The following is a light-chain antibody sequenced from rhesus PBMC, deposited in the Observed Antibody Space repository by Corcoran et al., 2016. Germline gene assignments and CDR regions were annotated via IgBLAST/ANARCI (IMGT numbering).Light chain of an antibody. CDR3: QETANLWT. CDR1: QSVSSY. CDR2: GAS. J-gene: IGKJ1*01. Sequence: EIVMTQSPATLSLSPGETATISCRTSQSVSSYLAWYQQKPGQAPRLLIYGASSRAPGIPDRLSGSGTGTDFTLTISSLEPEEFAVYYCQETANLWTFGQGTKVESK. V-gene: IGKV3-31*02.